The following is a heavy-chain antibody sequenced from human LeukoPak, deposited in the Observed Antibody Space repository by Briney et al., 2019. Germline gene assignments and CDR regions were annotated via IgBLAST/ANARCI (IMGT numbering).Heavy chain of an antibody. Sequence: SVKVSCKASGGTFSSYAISWVRQAPGQGLEGMGGIIPIFGTANYAQKFQGRVTITADKSTSTAYMELSSLRSEDTAVYYCARERGDWNYDYWGQGTLVTVSS. CDR2: IIPIFGTA. CDR1: GGTFSSYA. D-gene: IGHD1-7*01. V-gene: IGHV1-69*06. J-gene: IGHJ4*02. CDR3: ARERGDWNYDY.